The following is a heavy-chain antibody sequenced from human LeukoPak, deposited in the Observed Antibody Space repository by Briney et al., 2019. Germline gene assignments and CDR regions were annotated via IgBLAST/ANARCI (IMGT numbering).Heavy chain of an antibody. Sequence: SGGSLRLSCAASGFTFSSYSMNWVRQAPGKGLEWVSSISSSSSYIYYADSVKGRFTISRDNAKNSLYLQMNSLRAEGTAVYYCARGYYDILTGYYLGYNWFDPWGQGTLVTVSS. V-gene: IGHV3-21*01. D-gene: IGHD3-9*01. CDR3: ARGYYDILTGYYLGYNWFDP. J-gene: IGHJ5*02. CDR1: GFTFSSYS. CDR2: ISSSSSYI.